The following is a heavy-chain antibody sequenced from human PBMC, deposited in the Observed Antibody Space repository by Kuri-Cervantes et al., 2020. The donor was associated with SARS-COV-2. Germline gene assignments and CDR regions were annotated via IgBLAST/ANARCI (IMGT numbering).Heavy chain of an antibody. CDR1: GFSLNTSGM. CDR3: ATGIPAASCFDY. D-gene: IGHD2-2*01. Sequence: SGPTLVKPTPTLTLTCTFSGFSLNTSGMCVSWIRQPPGKGLEWIGEINHSGSTNYNPSLKSRVTISVDTSKNQFSLKLSSVTAADTAVYYCATGIPAASCFDYWGQGTLVTVSS. CDR2: INHSGST. V-gene: IGHV4-4*02. J-gene: IGHJ4*02.